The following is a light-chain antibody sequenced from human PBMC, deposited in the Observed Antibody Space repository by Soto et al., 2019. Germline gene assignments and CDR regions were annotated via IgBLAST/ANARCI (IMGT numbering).Light chain of an antibody. CDR2: SNN. CDR3: AARDDSLNAVV. J-gene: IGLJ2*01. CDR1: SSNIGSNT. Sequence: QSVLTQPPSASGTPGQRVTISCSGGSSNIGSNTVNWYQQLPGTAPNLLIYSNNQRPSGVPDRFSGSKSGTSASLAISGLQSEDEADYYCAARDDSLNAVVFGGGTKLTVL. V-gene: IGLV1-44*01.